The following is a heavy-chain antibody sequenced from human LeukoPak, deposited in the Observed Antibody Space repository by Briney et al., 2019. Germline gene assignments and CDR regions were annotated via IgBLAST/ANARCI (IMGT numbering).Heavy chain of an antibody. D-gene: IGHD6-19*01. Sequence: KASETLSLTCAVYGGSFSGYYWSWIRQPPGKGLEWIGEINHSGSTNYNPSLKNRVTISVDTSKNQFSLKLSSVTAADTAVYYCARAPQWLVNWFDPWGQGTLVTVSS. CDR1: GGSFSGYY. CDR2: INHSGST. V-gene: IGHV4-34*01. J-gene: IGHJ5*02. CDR3: ARAPQWLVNWFDP.